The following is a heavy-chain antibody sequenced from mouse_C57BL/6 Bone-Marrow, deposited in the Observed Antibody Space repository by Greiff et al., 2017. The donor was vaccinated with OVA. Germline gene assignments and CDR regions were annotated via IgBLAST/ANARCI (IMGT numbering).Heavy chain of an antibody. V-gene: IGHV1-61*01. D-gene: IGHD3-2*02. CDR1: GYTFTSYW. Sequence: QVQLQQPGAELVRPGSSVKLSCKASGYTFTSYWMDWVKQRPGQGLEWIGNIYPSDSETHYNQKFKDKATLPVDKSSSTAYMQLSSLTSEDSAVYYCARKDSSGYGYYAMDYWGQGTSVTVSS. CDR3: ARKDSSGYGYYAMDY. J-gene: IGHJ4*01. CDR2: IYPSDSET.